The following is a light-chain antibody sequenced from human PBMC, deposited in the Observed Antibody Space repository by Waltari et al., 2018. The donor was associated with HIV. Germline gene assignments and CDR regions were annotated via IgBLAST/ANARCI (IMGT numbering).Light chain of an antibody. CDR3: QVWDFRSDEVI. Sequence: SYMLTQSPSVSVAPGKTAAITCGGNDIGSKRVHWYQHKSGQAPVLIIYDDADRPSGIPERFSGSNSANTATLTITRVEAGDEADYFCQVWDFRSDEVIFGGGTKMTVL. V-gene: IGLV3-21*04. J-gene: IGLJ2*01. CDR1: DIGSKR. CDR2: DDA.